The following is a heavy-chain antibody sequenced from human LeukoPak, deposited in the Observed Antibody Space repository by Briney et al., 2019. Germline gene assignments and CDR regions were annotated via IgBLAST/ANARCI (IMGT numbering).Heavy chain of an antibody. J-gene: IGHJ5*02. CDR2: IYTSGST. CDR1: GGSISSGSYY. V-gene: IGHV4-61*02. Sequence: SETLSLTCTVSGGSISSGSYYWSWIRQPAGKGLEWIGRIYTSGSTNYNPSLKSRVTISVDTSKNQFSLKLSSVTAADTAVYYCARVVAGVVTNWFDPWGQGTLVTVSS. CDR3: ARVVAGVVTNWFDP. D-gene: IGHD3-3*01.